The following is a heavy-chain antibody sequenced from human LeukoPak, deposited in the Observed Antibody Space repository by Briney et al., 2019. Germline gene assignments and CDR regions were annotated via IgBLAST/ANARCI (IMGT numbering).Heavy chain of an antibody. J-gene: IGHJ3*02. Sequence: KPSETQSLTCTVSGGFISSYYWSWIRQPPGKGLEWIGYIYYSGSTNYNPSLKSRVTISVDTSKNQFSLKLSSVTAADTAVYYCARDLTRTYYYDSSGYDAFDIWGQGTMVTVSS. CDR3: ARDLTRTYYYDSSGYDAFDI. CDR1: GGFISSYY. V-gene: IGHV4-59*01. D-gene: IGHD3-22*01. CDR2: IYYSGST.